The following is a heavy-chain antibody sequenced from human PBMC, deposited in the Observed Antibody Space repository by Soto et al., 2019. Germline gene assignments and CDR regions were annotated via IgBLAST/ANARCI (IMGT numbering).Heavy chain of an antibody. Sequence: GGSLRLSCAASGFTFSSYSMNWVRQAPGKGLEWVSSISSSSYIYYADSVKGRFTISRDNAKNSLYLQMSSLRAEDTAVYYCVKDGSSGWPYYYGLDVWGQGTTVTVSS. CDR1: GFTFSSYS. CDR3: VKDGSSGWPYYYGLDV. J-gene: IGHJ6*02. D-gene: IGHD6-19*01. CDR2: ISSSSYI. V-gene: IGHV3-21*01.